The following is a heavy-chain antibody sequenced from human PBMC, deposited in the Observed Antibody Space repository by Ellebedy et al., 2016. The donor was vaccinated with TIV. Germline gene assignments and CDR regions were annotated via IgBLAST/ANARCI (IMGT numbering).Heavy chain of an antibody. CDR3: ARVLRATSGMDV. Sequence: ASVKVSCKTSGYVFTAYYIHWVRQAPGQGLEWMGWINPESGGTNLPQKFQGRVTMTRDTSVNTAYMELNRLQSDDTAVYYCARVLRATSGMDVWGQGTTVIVS. CDR1: GYVFTAYY. CDR2: INPESGGT. J-gene: IGHJ6*02. V-gene: IGHV1-2*02. D-gene: IGHD4/OR15-4a*01.